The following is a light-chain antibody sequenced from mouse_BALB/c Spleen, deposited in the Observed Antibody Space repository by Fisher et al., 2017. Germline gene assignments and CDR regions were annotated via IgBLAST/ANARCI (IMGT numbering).Light chain of an antibody. Sequence: DIVMTQTPAIMSASPGEKVTMTCRASSSVSSSYLHWYQQKSGASPKLWIYSTSNLASGVPARFSGSGSGTSYSLTISSVEAEDAATYYCQQYSGYPLPFGGGTKLEIK. CDR3: QQYSGYPLP. J-gene: IGKJ1*01. CDR1: SSVSSSY. CDR2: STS. V-gene: IGKV4-57-1*01.